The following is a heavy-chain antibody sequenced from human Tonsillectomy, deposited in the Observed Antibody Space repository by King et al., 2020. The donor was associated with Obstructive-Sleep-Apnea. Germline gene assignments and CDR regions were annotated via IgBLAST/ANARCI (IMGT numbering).Heavy chain of an antibody. J-gene: IGHJ6*02. CDR3: TTPNYGDYEEEYNYGMDV. V-gene: IGHV3-15*01. Sequence: VQLVESGGGLVKPGGSLRLSCAASGVTFSNSWMSWVRPAPGKGLAWVGRIKSKTDGGTTANHAPGKGRFTISRDDSKNTLYLQMNNLKTEDTAVYYGTTPNYGDYEEEYNYGMDVWGQGTTVTVSS. D-gene: IGHD4-17*01. CDR1: GVTFSNSW. CDR2: IKSKTDGGTT.